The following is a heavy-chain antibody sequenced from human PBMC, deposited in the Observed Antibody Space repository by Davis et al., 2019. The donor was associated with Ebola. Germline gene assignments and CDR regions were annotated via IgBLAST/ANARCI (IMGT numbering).Heavy chain of an antibody. CDR1: GFTFSSYW. Sequence: GESLKISCAASGFTFSSYWMHWVRQAPGKGLVWVSRINSDGGSTSYADSVRGRFTISRDNAKNTLYLQMNSLRAEDTAVYYCARDLAAHGSYYYYGLDVWGQGTTVTVSS. CDR2: INSDGGST. D-gene: IGHD6-13*01. CDR3: ARDLAAHGSYYYYGLDV. V-gene: IGHV3-74*01. J-gene: IGHJ6*02.